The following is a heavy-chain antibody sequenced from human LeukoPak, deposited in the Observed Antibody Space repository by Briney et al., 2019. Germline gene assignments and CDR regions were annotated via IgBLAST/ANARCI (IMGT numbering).Heavy chain of an antibody. D-gene: IGHD6-13*01. J-gene: IGHJ4*02. CDR3: AREGIAAVGFDY. CDR1: GGTFTSYA. Sequence: ASVKVSCKASGGTFTSYAISWVRQAPGQGLEWMGRIIPIRGIANYAQKFQGRVTITADKSTSTAYMELSSLRSEDTAVYYCAREGIAAVGFDYWGQGTLVTVSS. V-gene: IGHV1-69*04. CDR2: IIPIRGIA.